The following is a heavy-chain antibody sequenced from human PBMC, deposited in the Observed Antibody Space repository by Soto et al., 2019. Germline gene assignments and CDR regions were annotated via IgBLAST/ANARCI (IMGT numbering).Heavy chain of an antibody. D-gene: IGHD4-4*01. CDR3: ARAPGDYSNYGGPFRDRYGMDV. Sequence: GGSLRLSCAASGFTFSSYAMSWVRQAPGRGLEWVSIISGNGGSTYYAASVKGRFTISRDNTKNTLYLQMDSLTAEDTAVYYCARAPGDYSNYGGPFRDRYGMDVWGQGTTVTVSS. J-gene: IGHJ6*02. CDR1: GFTFSSYA. V-gene: IGHV3-23*01. CDR2: ISGNGGST.